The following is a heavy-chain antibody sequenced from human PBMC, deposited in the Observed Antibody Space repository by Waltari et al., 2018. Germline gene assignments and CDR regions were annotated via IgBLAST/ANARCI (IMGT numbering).Heavy chain of an antibody. V-gene: IGHV4-39*01. Sequence: QPQLQESGPGLVKPSETLSLTCALSGVSISSSSYYWGWVRQPPGKGLEWIGSIDDSGNTYYNPSLKSRVTISVDTSKNQFSLTVRSVTAADTAVYYCARRSSGATRRYFDYWGQGTLVTVSS. CDR3: ARRSSGATRRYFDY. CDR2: IDDSGNT. D-gene: IGHD1-26*01. J-gene: IGHJ4*02. CDR1: GVSISSSSYY.